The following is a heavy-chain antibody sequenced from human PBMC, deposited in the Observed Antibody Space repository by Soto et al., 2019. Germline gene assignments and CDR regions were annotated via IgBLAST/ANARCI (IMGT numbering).Heavy chain of an antibody. V-gene: IGHV1-69*13. CDR2: IIPIFGTA. CDR3: ASSTEMATIGAFDI. CDR1: GGTFSSYA. J-gene: IGHJ3*02. Sequence: SVKVSCKASGGTFSSYAISWVRQAPGQGLEWMGGIIPIFGTANYAQKFQGRVTITADESTSTAYMELSSLKSEDTAVYYCASSTEMATIGAFDIWGQGTMVTVSS. D-gene: IGHD5-12*01.